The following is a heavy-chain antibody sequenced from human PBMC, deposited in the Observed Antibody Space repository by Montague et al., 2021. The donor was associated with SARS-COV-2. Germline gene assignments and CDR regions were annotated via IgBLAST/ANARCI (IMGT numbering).Heavy chain of an antibody. CDR1: GVSISNGVYH. J-gene: IGHJ4*02. V-gene: IGHV4-31*03. D-gene: IGHD2-8*01. CDR3: AIYLMGGAGLGY. CDR2: VYESGSAPSRHESGTT. Sequence: TLSLTCTVSGVSISNGVYHRSWIRQSPGKGLEWIGNVYESGSAPSRHESGTTSSSPSLRGRLATAVDPSKNHFSPELTSVTAADTAVYYCAIYLMGGAGLGYWGQGTLVTVSS.